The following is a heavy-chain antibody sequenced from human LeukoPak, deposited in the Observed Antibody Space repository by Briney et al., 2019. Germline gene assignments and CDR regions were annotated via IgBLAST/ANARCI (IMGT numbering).Heavy chain of an antibody. CDR1: GFPLSDAW. D-gene: IGHD3-16*01. CDR3: ARWGHDRGFDP. Sequence: QPGGSLRLSCAVSGFPLSDAWMNWVRQAPGKGLEWVANIKEDGSEKYYVDSVKGRFTISRDNAKNSLYLQMNSLRVEDTAVYYCARWGHDRGFDPWGQGTLVTVSS. J-gene: IGHJ5*02. V-gene: IGHV3-7*03. CDR2: IKEDGSEK.